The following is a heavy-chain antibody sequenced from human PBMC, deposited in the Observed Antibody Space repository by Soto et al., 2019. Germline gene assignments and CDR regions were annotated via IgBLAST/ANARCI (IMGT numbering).Heavy chain of an antibody. D-gene: IGHD3-22*01. CDR2: IYSGGST. CDR1: GFTVSTNY. J-gene: IGHJ4*02. CDR3: ARYYYDSSGYFDY. V-gene: IGHV3-66*01. Sequence: EVQLVESGGGLVKPGGSLRLSFAASGFTVSTNYMSWVRQPQGKGLEWVSVIYSGGSTYYADSVKGRFTISRDNSKNTLYLQMNSLRAEDTAVYYCARYYYDSSGYFDYWGQGTLVTVSS.